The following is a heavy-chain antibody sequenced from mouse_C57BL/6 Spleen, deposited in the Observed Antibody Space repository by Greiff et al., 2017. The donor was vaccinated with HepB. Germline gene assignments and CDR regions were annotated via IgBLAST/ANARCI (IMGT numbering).Heavy chain of an antibody. V-gene: IGHV1-42*01. D-gene: IGHD4-1*01. CDR3: ARLGPGPLYAMDY. CDR1: GYSFTGYY. CDR2: INPSTGGT. J-gene: IGHJ4*01. Sequence: VQLQQSGPELVKPGASVKISCKASGYSFTGYYMNWVKQSPEKSLEWIGEINPSTGGTTYNQKFKAKATLTVDNSSSTAYMQLKSLTSEDSAVYYCARLGPGPLYAMDYWGQGTSVTVSS.